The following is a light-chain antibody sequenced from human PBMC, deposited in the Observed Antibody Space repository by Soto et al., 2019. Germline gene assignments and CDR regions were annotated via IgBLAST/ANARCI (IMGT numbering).Light chain of an antibody. Sequence: QPVLTQAPSASGTPGQRVTISCSGSSSNIGSHSVNWYQQLPGTAPKLLIYINNQRPSGVPDRFSGSKSGTSASLAISGLQSEDEADYYCAAWDDSLYGVVFGGGTKLTVL. CDR2: INN. CDR1: SSNIGSHS. V-gene: IGLV1-44*01. J-gene: IGLJ2*01. CDR3: AAWDDSLYGVV.